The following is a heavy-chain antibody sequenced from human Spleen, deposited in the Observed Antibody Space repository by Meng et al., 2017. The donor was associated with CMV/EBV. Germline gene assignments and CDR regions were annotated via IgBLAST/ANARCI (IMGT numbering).Heavy chain of an antibody. Sequence: GESLKISCAASGFTVSSNFMSWVRQAPGKGLEWVSGINWNGGSTGYADSVKGRFTISRDNAKNSLYLQMNSLRAEDTALYYCARDEGYCSSTSCYANWFDPWGQGTLVTVSS. CDR2: INWNGGST. D-gene: IGHD2-2*01. CDR1: GFTVSSNF. J-gene: IGHJ5*02. CDR3: ARDEGYCSSTSCYANWFDP. V-gene: IGHV3-20*04.